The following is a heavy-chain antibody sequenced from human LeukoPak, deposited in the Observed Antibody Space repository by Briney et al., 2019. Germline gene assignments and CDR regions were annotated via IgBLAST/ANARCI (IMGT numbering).Heavy chain of an antibody. CDR3: ARALAYCGGDCYSKVYYYYGMDV. CDR2: IYYSGST. D-gene: IGHD2-21*02. Sequence: SETLSLTCTVSGGSISSSSYYWGWIRQPPGKGLEWIGSIYYSGSTNYNPSLKSRVTISVDTSKNQFSLKLSSVIAADTAVYYCARALAYCGGDCYSKVYYYYGMDVWGQGTTVTVSS. CDR1: GGSISSSSYY. J-gene: IGHJ6*02. V-gene: IGHV4-39*07.